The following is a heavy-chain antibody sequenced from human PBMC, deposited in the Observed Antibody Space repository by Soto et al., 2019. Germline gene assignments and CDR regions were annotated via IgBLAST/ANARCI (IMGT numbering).Heavy chain of an antibody. CDR3: AHSPYYYGSTYYFDY. J-gene: IGHJ4*02. Sequence: GPTLVNPTQTLTLTCTFSGFSLITSGLGVGWIRQPPGKALEWLALIYWNDDKRYSPSLKSRLTITKDTSKNQVVLTMTNMDPVDTATYYCAHSPYYYGSTYYFDYWGQGTLVTVSS. V-gene: IGHV2-5*01. CDR2: IYWNDDK. D-gene: IGHD3-10*01. CDR1: GFSLITSGLG.